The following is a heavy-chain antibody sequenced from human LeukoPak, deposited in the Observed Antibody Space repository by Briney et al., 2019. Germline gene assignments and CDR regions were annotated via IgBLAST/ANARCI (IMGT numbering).Heavy chain of an antibody. CDR3: ARERYYDSSGYWGPDAFDI. D-gene: IGHD3-22*01. V-gene: IGHV3-21*01. J-gene: IGHJ3*02. CDR2: ISSSSSYI. Sequence: GGSLRLSCAASGFTFSSYSVNWVRQAPGRGLEWVSSISSSSSYIYYADSVKGRFTISRDNAKNSLYLQMNSLRAEDTAVYYCARERYYDSSGYWGPDAFDIWGQGTMVTVSS. CDR1: GFTFSSYS.